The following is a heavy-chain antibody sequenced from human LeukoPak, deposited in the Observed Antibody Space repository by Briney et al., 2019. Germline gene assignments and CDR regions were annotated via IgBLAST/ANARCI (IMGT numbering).Heavy chain of an antibody. D-gene: IGHD4-17*01. CDR1: GGSFSGYY. V-gene: IGHV4-34*01. CDR3: ARGKRTTVTPAARFDY. CDR2: INHSGST. J-gene: IGHJ4*02. Sequence: SETLSLTCAVYGGSFSGYYWSWIRQPPGKGLEWIGEINHSGSTNYNPSLKSRVTISVDTSKSQFSLKLSSATAADTAVYYCARGKRTTVTPAARFDYWGQGTLVTVSS.